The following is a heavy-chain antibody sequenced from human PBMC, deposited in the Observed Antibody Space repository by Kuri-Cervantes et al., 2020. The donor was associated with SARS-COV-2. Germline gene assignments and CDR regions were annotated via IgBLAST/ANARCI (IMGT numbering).Heavy chain of an antibody. CDR3: ATGLVVPAAMRDY. V-gene: IGHV5-51*01. CDR1: GYSFTSYW. J-gene: IGHJ4*02. CDR2: IYPGDSDT. D-gene: IGHD2-2*01. Sequence: KVSCKGSGYSFTSYWIGWVRQMPGKGLGWMGIIYPGDSDTRYSPSFQGQVTISADKSISTAYLQWSSLKASDAAMYYCATGLVVPAAMRDYWGQGTLVTVSS.